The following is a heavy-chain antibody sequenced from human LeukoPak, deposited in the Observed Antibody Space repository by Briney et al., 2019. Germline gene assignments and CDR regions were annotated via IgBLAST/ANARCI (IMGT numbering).Heavy chain of an antibody. CDR1: GFTFSSYA. Sequence: GGSLRLSCAASGFTFSSYAMHWVRQAPGKGLEYVSAISSNGGSTYYANSVKGRFTISRDNSKNTLYLQMGSLRAEDMAVYYCARTPRTIFGVVTPYYFDYWGQRTLVTVSS. CDR2: ISSNGGST. CDR3: ARTPRTIFGVVTPYYFDY. V-gene: IGHV3-64*01. J-gene: IGHJ4*02. D-gene: IGHD3-3*01.